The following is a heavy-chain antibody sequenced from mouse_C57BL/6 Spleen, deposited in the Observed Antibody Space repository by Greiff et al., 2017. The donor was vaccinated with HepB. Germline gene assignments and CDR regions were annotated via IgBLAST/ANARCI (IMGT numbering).Heavy chain of an antibody. J-gene: IGHJ2*01. CDR3: ARDEGYYYDYFDY. CDR2: IYPRDGST. D-gene: IGHD1-1*01. CDR1: GYTFTDHT. Sequence: VQLQESDAELVKPGASVKISCKVSGYTFTDHTIHWMKQRPEQGLEWIGYIYPRDGSTKYNEKFKGKATLTADKSSSTAYMQLNSLTSEDSAVYFCARDEGYYYDYFDYWGQGTTLTVSS. V-gene: IGHV1-78*01.